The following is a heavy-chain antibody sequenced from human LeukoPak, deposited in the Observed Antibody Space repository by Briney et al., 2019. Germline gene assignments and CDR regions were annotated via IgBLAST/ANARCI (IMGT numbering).Heavy chain of an antibody. CDR2: INHSVST. V-gene: IGHV4-34*01. Sequence: EWIGEINHSVSTNSNPSLKSRVTISVDTSKNQFSLKLSSVTAADTAVYYCARGAVAGTDYWGQGTLVTVSS. D-gene: IGHD6-19*01. CDR3: ARGAVAGTDY. J-gene: IGHJ4*02.